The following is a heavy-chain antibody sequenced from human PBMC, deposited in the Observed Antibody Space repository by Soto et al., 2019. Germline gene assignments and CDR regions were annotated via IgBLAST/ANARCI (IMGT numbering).Heavy chain of an antibody. CDR2: IYGDDDK. J-gene: IGHJ4*02. V-gene: IGHV2-5*02. CDR1: GFSLSTSEVG. Sequence: QITLKESGPTLVKPTQTLTLTCTFSGFSLSTSEVGVGWIRQPPGKALEWLTVIYGDDDKRSSPSLRRRLTITKDTSKNQVVLTMTNMDTVETATYYCAHSHRASAGRFDYWGQGTLVTVSS. CDR3: AHSHRASAGRFDY.